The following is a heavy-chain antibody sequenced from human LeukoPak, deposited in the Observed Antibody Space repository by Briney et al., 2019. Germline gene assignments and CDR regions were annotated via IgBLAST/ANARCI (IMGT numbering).Heavy chain of an antibody. CDR1: GFTFSSYA. CDR3: AKDHPDCRGSSCLLFDC. D-gene: IGHD2-2*01. Sequence: GGSLRLSCAASGFTFSSYAMSWVRQAPGEGLEWVSTISSGGGGPYFADSVKVGFTIPQVNSKNRLSLQMNSLRAEDTAIYYCAKDHPDCRGSSCLLFDCWGQGTLVTVSS. CDR2: ISSGGGGP. J-gene: IGHJ4*02. V-gene: IGHV3-23*01.